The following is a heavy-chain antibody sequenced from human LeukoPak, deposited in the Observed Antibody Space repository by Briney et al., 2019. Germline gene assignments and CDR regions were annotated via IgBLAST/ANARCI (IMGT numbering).Heavy chain of an antibody. CDR1: GFTFGSYG. CDR2: ISYDGSNK. CDR3: AKDLRLFWQQLAGGDDY. J-gene: IGHJ4*02. Sequence: GGSLRLSCAASGFTFGSYGMHWVRQAPGKGLEWVAVISYDGSNKYYADSVKGRFTISRDNSKNTLYLQMNSLRAEDTAVYYCAKDLRLFWQQLAGGDDYWGQGSLVTVSS. V-gene: IGHV3-30*18. D-gene: IGHD6-13*01.